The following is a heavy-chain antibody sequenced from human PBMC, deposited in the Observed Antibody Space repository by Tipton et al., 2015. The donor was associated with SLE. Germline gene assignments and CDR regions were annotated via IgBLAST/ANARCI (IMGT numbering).Heavy chain of an antibody. CDR3: ARDGYSYPFDY. Sequence: GLVKPSETLSLTCSVSGGTFRDGSYYWSWIRQPPGKGLEWIGYIYYSGSTNYNPSLKSRVTISVDTSKNQFSLKLSSVTAADTAVYYCARDGYSYPFDYWGQGTLVTVSS. CDR2: IYYSGST. V-gene: IGHV4-61*01. D-gene: IGHD5-18*01. CDR1: GGTFRDGSYY. J-gene: IGHJ4*02.